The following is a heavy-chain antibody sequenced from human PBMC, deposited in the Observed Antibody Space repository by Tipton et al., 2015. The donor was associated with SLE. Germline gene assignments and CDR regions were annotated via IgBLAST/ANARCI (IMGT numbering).Heavy chain of an antibody. J-gene: IGHJ4*02. CDR3: AGSPNVDTAMDSFDY. Sequence: TLSLTCTVSGGSISSGTYYWGWIRQPPGKGLEWIGSIYHSGSTNYNPSLKSRVTISVDTSKNQFSLKLSSVTAADTAVYYCAGSPNVDTAMDSFDYWGQGTLVTVSS. CDR1: GGSISSGTYY. CDR2: IYHSGST. V-gene: IGHV4-39*07. D-gene: IGHD5-18*01.